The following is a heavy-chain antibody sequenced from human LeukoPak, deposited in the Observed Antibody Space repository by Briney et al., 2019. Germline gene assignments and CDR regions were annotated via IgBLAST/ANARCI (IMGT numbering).Heavy chain of an antibody. CDR1: GFTFSYHW. V-gene: IGHV3-66*01. CDR3: ARDSVTTFAFDI. D-gene: IGHD4-17*01. Sequence: GGSLTLSCAASGFTFSYHWMTWVRQAPGKGLEWVSVIYSGGSTYYADSVKGRFTISRDNSKNTLYLQMNSLRAEDTAVYYCARDSVTTFAFDIWGQGTMVTVSS. CDR2: IYSGGST. J-gene: IGHJ3*02.